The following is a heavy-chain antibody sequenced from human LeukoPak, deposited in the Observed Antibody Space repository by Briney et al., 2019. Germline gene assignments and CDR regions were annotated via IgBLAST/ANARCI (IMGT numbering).Heavy chain of an antibody. Sequence: SETLSLTCAVSGGSISSSNWWSWVRQPPGKGLEWIGEIYHSGSTNYNPSLKSRVTISVDTSKNQFSLKLSSVTAADTAVYYCARGSTRELYESTYYDFWSGYYRGWFDPWGQGTLVTVSS. CDR2: IYHSGST. CDR1: GGSISSSNW. J-gene: IGHJ5*02. V-gene: IGHV4-4*02. CDR3: ARGSTRELYESTYYDFWSGYYRGWFDP. D-gene: IGHD3-3*01.